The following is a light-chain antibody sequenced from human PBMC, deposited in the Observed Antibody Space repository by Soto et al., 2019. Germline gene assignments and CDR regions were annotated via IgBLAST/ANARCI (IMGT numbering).Light chain of an antibody. J-gene: IGKJ1*01. CDR2: GAS. CDR1: QSVRSSY. CDR3: QQYVNSWT. V-gene: IGKV3-20*01. Sequence: EIVLTQSPGTLSLSPGERATLSCRASQSVRSSYLAWYQQKPGQAPRLLIYGASSRATGIPDRFSGSGSGTDFTLTISRLGPEDFAIYYCQQYVNSWTFGQGTKVEIK.